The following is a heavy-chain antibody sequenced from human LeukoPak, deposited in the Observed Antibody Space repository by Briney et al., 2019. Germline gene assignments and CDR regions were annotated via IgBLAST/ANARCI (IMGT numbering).Heavy chain of an antibody. CDR2: IWYDGSNK. CDR3: ARGGQLGNWFDP. J-gene: IGHJ5*02. Sequence: GGSLRLSCAASGFTFXSYGMHWVRQAPXXXXEGVAVIWYDGSNKYYADSVKGRFTISRDNSKNMLYLQMNSLRAEDTAVYYCARGGQLGNWFDPWGQGTLVTVSS. D-gene: IGHD5-18*01. V-gene: IGHV3-33*01. CDR1: GFTFXSYG.